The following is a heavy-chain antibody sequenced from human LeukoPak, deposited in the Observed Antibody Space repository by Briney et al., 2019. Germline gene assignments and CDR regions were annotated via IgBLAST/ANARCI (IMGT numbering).Heavy chain of an antibody. V-gene: IGHV4-30-4*01. J-gene: IGHJ4*02. CDR3: AREKLGYCSSTSCFHFDY. D-gene: IGHD2-2*01. CDR1: GDSINSGDYY. CDR2: FRYSGST. Sequence: SETLSLTCTVSGDSINSGDYYWSWIRQSPGKGLEWIGYFRYSGSTYYNPSLKSRVTISVDRSKNQFSLKLSSVTAADTAVYYCAREKLGYCSSTSCFHFDYWGQGTLVTVSS.